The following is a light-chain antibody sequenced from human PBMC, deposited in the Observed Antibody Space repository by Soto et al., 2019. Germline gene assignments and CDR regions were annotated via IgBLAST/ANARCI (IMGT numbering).Light chain of an antibody. CDR3: QQANSFPIT. Sequence: DIQMTQSPSSVSASVGDRVTITCRASQGISRWLAWYQQKPGKAPKLLIYAASSLPSGAPSRFSGSGSGTDFTLTISSLQPEDFATYYCQQANSFPITFGQGTRLEIK. CDR1: QGISRW. J-gene: IGKJ5*01. V-gene: IGKV1-12*01. CDR2: AAS.